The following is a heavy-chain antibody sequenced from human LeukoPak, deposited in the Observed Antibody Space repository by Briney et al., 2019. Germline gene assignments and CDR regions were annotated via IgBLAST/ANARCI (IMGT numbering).Heavy chain of an antibody. J-gene: IGHJ4*02. CDR1: GGSISSSSYY. Sequence: SETLSLTCTVSGGSISSSSYYWGWIRQPPGKGLEWIGSIYYSGSTHYNPSLKSRVTISVDTSKNQFSLKLSSVTAADTAVYYCARHFRATVTKFDYWGQGTLVTVSS. CDR2: IYYSGST. CDR3: ARHFRATVTKFDY. D-gene: IGHD4-17*01. V-gene: IGHV4-39*01.